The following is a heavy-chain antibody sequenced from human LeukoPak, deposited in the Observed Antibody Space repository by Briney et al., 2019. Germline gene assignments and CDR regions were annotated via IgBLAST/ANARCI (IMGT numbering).Heavy chain of an antibody. V-gene: IGHV3-73*01. CDR3: TREYSSGWPFDY. CDR1: GFTFSDSA. CDR2: IRSKADSYAT. J-gene: IGHJ4*02. D-gene: IGHD6-19*01. Sequence: GGSLRLSCAASGFTFSDSAIHWVRQASGKGLEWVGRIRSKADSYATTYGASVKGRFTISRDDSQSTAYLHMNSLKTEDTAVYYCTREYSSGWPFDYWGQGTLVTVSS.